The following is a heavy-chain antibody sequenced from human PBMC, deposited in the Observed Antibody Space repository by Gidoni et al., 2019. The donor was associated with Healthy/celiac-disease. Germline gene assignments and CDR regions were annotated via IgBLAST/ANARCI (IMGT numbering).Heavy chain of an antibody. CDR2: ISWNSGSI. CDR3: AKPYHDSSGYMWFDP. V-gene: IGHV3-9*01. CDR1: GFPFDDYA. D-gene: IGHD3-22*01. J-gene: IGHJ5*02. Sequence: EVQLVESGGGLVQHGRSLRRSWAASGFPFDDYAMHWVRQAPGKGLEWVSGISWNSGSIGYADSVKGRFTISRDNAKNSLYLQMNSLRAEDTALYYCAKPYHDSSGYMWFDPWGQGTLVTVSS.